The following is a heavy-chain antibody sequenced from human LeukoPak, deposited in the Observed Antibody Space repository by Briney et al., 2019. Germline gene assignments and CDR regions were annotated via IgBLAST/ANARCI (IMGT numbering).Heavy chain of an antibody. CDR1: GFTFSSYA. J-gene: IGHJ4*02. D-gene: IGHD3-3*01. V-gene: IGHV3-23*01. CDR2: ISGSGGST. Sequence: GGSLRLSCAASGFTFSSYAMSWVRQAPGKGLEWVSAISGSGGSTYYADSVKGRFTISRDNSKNTLYLQMNSLRAEDTAVYYCAKTYYDFWSGPGLFDYWGQGTLVTVSS. CDR3: AKTYYDFWSGPGLFDY.